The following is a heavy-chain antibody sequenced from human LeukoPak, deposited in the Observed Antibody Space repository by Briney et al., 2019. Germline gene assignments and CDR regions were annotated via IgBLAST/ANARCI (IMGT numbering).Heavy chain of an antibody. D-gene: IGHD3-22*01. J-gene: IGHJ5*01. CDR3: IKGEHYYDNSGYPDS. CDR2: ISWNSGSI. Sequence: GGSLRLSCAASGFTFDDYAMHWVRQAPGKGLEWVSGISWNSGSIGYADSVEGRFTISRDNAKNSLYLQMNSLRTEDTAFYYCIKGEHYYDNSGYPDSWGQGTLVTVSS. CDR1: GFTFDDYA. V-gene: IGHV3-9*01.